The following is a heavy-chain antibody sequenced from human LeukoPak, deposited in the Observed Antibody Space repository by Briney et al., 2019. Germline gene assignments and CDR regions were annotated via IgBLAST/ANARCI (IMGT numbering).Heavy chain of an antibody. Sequence: GASVKVSCKASGYTFTSYGISWVRQAPGQGLEWVGWISAYNGNTNYAQKLQGRVTMTTDTSTSTAYMELRSLRSDDTAVYYCARLLTGSEFSYYYYYMDVWGKGTTVTVSS. CDR2: ISAYNGNT. V-gene: IGHV1-18*01. D-gene: IGHD1-20*01. J-gene: IGHJ6*03. CDR1: GYTFTSYG. CDR3: ARLLTGSEFSYYYYYMDV.